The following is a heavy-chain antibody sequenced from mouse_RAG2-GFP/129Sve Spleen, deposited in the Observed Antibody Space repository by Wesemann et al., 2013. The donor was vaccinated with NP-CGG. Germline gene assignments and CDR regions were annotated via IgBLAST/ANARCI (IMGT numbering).Heavy chain of an antibody. J-gene: IGHJ4*01. Sequence: TSGYWNWIRKFPGNKLEYMGYISYSGSTYYNPSLKSRISITRDTSKNQYYLQLNSVTTEDTATYYCARDHYYAMDYWGQGTSVTVSS. CDR1: TSGY. CDR2: ISYSGST. CDR3: ARDHYYAMDY. V-gene: IGHV3-8*02.